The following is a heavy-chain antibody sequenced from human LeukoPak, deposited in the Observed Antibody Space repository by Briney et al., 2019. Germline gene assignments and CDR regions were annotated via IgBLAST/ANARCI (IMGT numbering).Heavy chain of an antibody. CDR1: GGSISSYY. D-gene: IGHD5-18*01. CDR3: ARTNSYGYVYFDY. V-gene: IGHV4-59*08. CDR2: VYYSGST. J-gene: IGHJ4*02. Sequence: SETLSLTCTVSGGSISSYYWSWIRQPPGKGLEWIGYVYYSGSTNYNPSLKSRVTISVDTSKNQFSLKLSSVTAANTAVYYCARTNSYGYVYFDYWGQGTLVTVSS.